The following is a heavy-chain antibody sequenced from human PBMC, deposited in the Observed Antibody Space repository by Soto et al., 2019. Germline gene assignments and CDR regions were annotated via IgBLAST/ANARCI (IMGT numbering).Heavy chain of an antibody. J-gene: IGHJ4*02. D-gene: IGHD5-12*01. V-gene: IGHV4-59*01. CDR2: IHYNGNT. CDR3: AREGNLGRWLQALDF. CDR1: GDSISAYS. Sequence: PSETLSLTCTVSGDSISAYSWSWVRQPPGKGLEWIGNIHYNGNTKYNASLKSRVSMSVDTSKNQFSLRLISVTAADTAKYFCAREGNLGRWLQALDFWGQGTLVTVSS.